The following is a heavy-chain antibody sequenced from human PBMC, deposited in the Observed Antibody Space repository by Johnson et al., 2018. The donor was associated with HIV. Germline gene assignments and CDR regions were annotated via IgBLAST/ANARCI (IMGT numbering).Heavy chain of an antibody. J-gene: IGHJ3*02. CDR3: ARATSASGTDNDAFDI. CDR1: GFSISSNY. V-gene: IGHV3-66*02. D-gene: IGHD6-13*01. CDR2: FYSGSNT. Sequence: VQLVESGGGLVKPGGSLRLSCKASGFSISSNYMSWVRQPPGKGLEWVSVFYSGSNTYYADSVKGRFTISRDNSKSMLHLQMNSLRTDDAAVYYCARATSASGTDNDAFDIWGQGTMVTVSS.